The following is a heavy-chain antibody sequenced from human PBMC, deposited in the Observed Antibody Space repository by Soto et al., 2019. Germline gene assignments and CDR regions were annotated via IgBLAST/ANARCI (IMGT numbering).Heavy chain of an antibody. Sequence: SETLSLTCTVSGGSISSYYWSWIRQPPGKGLEWIGYIYYSGSTNYNPSLKSRVTISVDTSKNQFSLKLSSVTAADTAVYYCARQGPGYYYYYMDVWGKGTTVTVSS. CDR2: IYYSGST. V-gene: IGHV4-59*08. CDR3: ARQGPGYYYYYMDV. J-gene: IGHJ6*03. CDR1: GGSISSYY. D-gene: IGHD3-10*01.